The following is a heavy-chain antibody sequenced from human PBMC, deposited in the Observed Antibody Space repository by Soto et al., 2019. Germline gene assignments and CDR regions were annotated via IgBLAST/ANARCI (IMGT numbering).Heavy chain of an antibody. J-gene: IGHJ3*01. CDR3: ARFQYTVVTHFDL. V-gene: IGHV4-59*01. CDR1: GGFLTNYF. CDR2: IRYSGKT. D-gene: IGHD2-21*02. Sequence: QVQLQESGPGLVEPSETLSLTCTVSGGFLTNYFWTWIRQSPGKGLEWVAYIRYSGKTGYNPSLKSRVTISLDTPKNQYSLKLTSVTAADTAIYYFARFQYTVVTHFDLWGQGTMVIVSS.